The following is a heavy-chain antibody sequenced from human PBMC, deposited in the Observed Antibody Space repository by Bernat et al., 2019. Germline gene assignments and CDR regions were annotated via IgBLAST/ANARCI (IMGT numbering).Heavy chain of an antibody. Sequence: QLQLVDSVGGVVQPGGSLRLSCAASGFTFSSYGMHLVRQAPGKGLDWVAFIRYDGSNSYYTVSVKSRFPIFRANSKNTLYLHINRLRAEDTDGYYCAKDYPFGYRGLRY. V-gene: IGHV3-30*02. CDR3: AKDYPFGYRGLRY. D-gene: IGHD5-12*01. CDR2: IRYDGSNS. J-gene: IGHJ2*01. CDR1: GFTFSSYG.